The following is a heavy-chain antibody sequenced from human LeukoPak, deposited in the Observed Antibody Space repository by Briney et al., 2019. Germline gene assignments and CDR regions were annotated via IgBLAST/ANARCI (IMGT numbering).Heavy chain of an antibody. Sequence: GESLKISCKGSGYSFTSYWIGWGRQVPGKGRGWGGIIYSGDSDTRYSPSFQGQVTISVDKSIRTAYLQWSSLKASDPAIYYCARLYCTSSSCYNYNGMDVWGQGTTVTVSS. CDR1: GYSFTSYW. V-gene: IGHV5-51*01. D-gene: IGHD2-2*01. J-gene: IGHJ6*02. CDR2: IYSGDSDT. CDR3: ARLYCTSSSCYNYNGMDV.